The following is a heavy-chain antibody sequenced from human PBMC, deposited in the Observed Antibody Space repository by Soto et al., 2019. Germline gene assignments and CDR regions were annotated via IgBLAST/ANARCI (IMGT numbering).Heavy chain of an antibody. CDR3: ARDHYGYCSSTSCYTPGPDY. CDR1: GFTFSSYA. Sequence: GGSLRLSCAASGFTFSSYAMHWVRQAPGKGLEYVSAISSNGGSTYYANSVKGRFTISRDNSKNTLYLQMGSLRAEDMAVYYCARDHYGYCSSTSCYTPGPDYWGQGTLVTVSS. CDR2: ISSNGGST. D-gene: IGHD2-2*02. J-gene: IGHJ4*02. V-gene: IGHV3-64*01.